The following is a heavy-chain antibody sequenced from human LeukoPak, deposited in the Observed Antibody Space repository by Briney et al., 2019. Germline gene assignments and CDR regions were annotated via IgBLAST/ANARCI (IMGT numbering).Heavy chain of an antibody. CDR3: AKAYSGSYSAFDI. D-gene: IGHD1-26*01. Sequence: GGSLRLSCAASGFTFSNYWMHWVRQAPGKGLEWVAVISYDGSNKYYADSVKGRFTISRDNSKNTLYLQMNSLRAEDTAVYYCAKAYSGSYSAFDIWGQGTMVTVSS. V-gene: IGHV3-30*18. CDR2: ISYDGSNK. J-gene: IGHJ3*02. CDR1: GFTFSNYW.